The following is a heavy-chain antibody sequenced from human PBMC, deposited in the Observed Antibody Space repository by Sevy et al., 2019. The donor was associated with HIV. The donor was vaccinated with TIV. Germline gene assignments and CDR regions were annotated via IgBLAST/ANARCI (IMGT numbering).Heavy chain of an antibody. CDR3: AREAAGTDYFDY. CDR2: MNSHGSSI. Sequence: GGSLRLSCAASGFTFSSYWMHWVRQAPGKGLVWVSRMNSHGSSISYADSVKGRFTISRDNAKNTLYLQMNSLRAEDTAVYYCAREAAGTDYFDYWGQGTLVTVSS. V-gene: IGHV3-74*01. D-gene: IGHD6-13*01. J-gene: IGHJ4*02. CDR1: GFTFSSYW.